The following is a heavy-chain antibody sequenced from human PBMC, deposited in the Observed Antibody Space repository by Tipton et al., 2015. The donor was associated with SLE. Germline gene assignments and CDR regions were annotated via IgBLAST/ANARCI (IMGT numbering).Heavy chain of an antibody. J-gene: IGHJ4*02. CDR3: VRRGLGSITGVNFNF. D-gene: IGHD1-20*01. CDR1: GFTFNDYA. V-gene: IGHV3-9*01. Sequence: VQLVQSGGGLVKPGGSLRLSCAASGFTFNDYAMHWVRQSPGRGLEWVSGISWNSDTLAYADSVKGRFTISRDNAKNSLDLQMNSLRAEDTALYFCVRRGLGSITGVNFNFWGQGTLVTVSS. CDR2: ISWNSDTL.